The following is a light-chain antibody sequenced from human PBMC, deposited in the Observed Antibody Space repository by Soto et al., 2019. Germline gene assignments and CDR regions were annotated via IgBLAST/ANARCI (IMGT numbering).Light chain of an antibody. Sequence: DIQMTQSPSTLSASVGDRVTITCRASQSISSWLAWYQQKPGKAPKLLIYKASSLESGVPSRFSGSGSGTEFTLTIRRLQPDDFANYYCHQYNSYWTFGQGTKVEIK. CDR3: HQYNSYWT. V-gene: IGKV1-5*03. CDR1: QSISSW. J-gene: IGKJ1*01. CDR2: KAS.